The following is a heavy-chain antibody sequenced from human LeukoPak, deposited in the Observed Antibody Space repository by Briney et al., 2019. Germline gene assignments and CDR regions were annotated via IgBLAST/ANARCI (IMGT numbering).Heavy chain of an antibody. CDR1: GYTFTGYY. Sequence: GASVKVSCKASGYTFTGYYMNWVRQAPGQGLEWMGRINPNNGGTNYAQKFQGRVTMTRDTSITTAYMELSRLRSDDTAAYYCARVGDGLNDAFDIWGQGTMVTVSS. J-gene: IGHJ3*02. CDR2: INPNNGGT. D-gene: IGHD5-24*01. CDR3: ARVGDGLNDAFDI. V-gene: IGHV1-2*06.